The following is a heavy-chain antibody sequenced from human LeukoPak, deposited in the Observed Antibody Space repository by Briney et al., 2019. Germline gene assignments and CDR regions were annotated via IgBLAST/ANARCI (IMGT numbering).Heavy chain of an antibody. D-gene: IGHD3-16*02. CDR2: INPSGGST. Sequence: ASVKVSCKASGYTFTSYYMHWVRQAPGQGLEWMGVINPSGGSTSDAQKFQGRVTMTRDTSTSTVYMELSSLRAEDTGVYYCARDWGVRVIGAGEGNGDYWGQGTLVTVSS. J-gene: IGHJ4*02. CDR3: ARDWGVRVIGAGEGNGDY. V-gene: IGHV1-46*01. CDR1: GYTFTSYY.